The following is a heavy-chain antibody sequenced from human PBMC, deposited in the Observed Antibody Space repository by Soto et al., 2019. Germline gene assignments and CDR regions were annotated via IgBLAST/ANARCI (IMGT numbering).Heavy chain of an antibody. Sequence: PGESLKISCKGSGYSFTSYWIGWVRQMPGKGLEWMGIIYPGDSDTRYSPSFQGQVTISADKSIXXXXXXXXXLKASDIAMYYCARLETCGGDCYPGGFDYWGQGTLVTVSS. CDR2: IYPGDSDT. V-gene: IGHV5-51*01. CDR1: GYSFTSYW. D-gene: IGHD2-21*02. CDR3: ARLETCGGDCYPGGFDY. J-gene: IGHJ4*02.